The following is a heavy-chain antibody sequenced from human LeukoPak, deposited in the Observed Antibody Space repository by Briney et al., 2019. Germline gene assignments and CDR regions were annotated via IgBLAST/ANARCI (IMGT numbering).Heavy chain of an antibody. CDR3: ARIGTSNGHYQLPEPDYYYYGMDV. Sequence: GASVKVSCKASGGTFSSYAISWVRQAPGQGLEWMGGIIPIFGTANYAQKFQGRVTITADESTSTAYMELSSLRSEDTAVYYCARIGTSNGHYQLPEPDYYYYGMDVWGQGTTVTVSS. CDR1: GGTFSSYA. J-gene: IGHJ6*02. CDR2: IIPIFGTA. V-gene: IGHV1-69*13. D-gene: IGHD2-2*01.